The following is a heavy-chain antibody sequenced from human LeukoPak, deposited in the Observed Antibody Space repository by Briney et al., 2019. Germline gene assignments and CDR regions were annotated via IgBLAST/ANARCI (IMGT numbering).Heavy chain of an antibody. D-gene: IGHD3-22*01. Sequence: GRSLRLSCAASGFTFSSYGMHWVRQAPGKGLEWVAVIWYDGSNKYYADSVKGRFTISRDNSKNTLYLQMNSLRAEDTAVYYCARAPDPNFYDRSGFDYWGQGTLITVSS. V-gene: IGHV3-33*01. CDR3: ARAPDPNFYDRSGFDY. J-gene: IGHJ4*02. CDR2: IWYDGSNK. CDR1: GFTFSSYG.